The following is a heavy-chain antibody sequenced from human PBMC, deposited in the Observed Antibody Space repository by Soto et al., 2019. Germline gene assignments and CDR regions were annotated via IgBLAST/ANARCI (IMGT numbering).Heavy chain of an antibody. J-gene: IGHJ6*03. CDR1: GYSFTSYW. CDR3: ARLPPTLSDIVVVPAADYYYMDV. V-gene: IGHV5-51*01. CDR2: IYPGDSDT. D-gene: IGHD2-2*01. Sequence: PGESLKISCKGSGYSFTSYWIGWVRQMPGKGLEWMGIIYPGDSDTRYSPSFQGQVTISADKSISTAYLQWSSLKASDTAMYYCARLPPTLSDIVVVPAADYYYMDVWGKGTTVTVSS.